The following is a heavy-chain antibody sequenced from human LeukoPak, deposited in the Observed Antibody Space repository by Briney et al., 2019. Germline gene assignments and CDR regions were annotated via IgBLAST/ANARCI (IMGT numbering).Heavy chain of an antibody. V-gene: IGHV3-30-3*01. J-gene: IGHJ3*02. CDR1: GFTFSSYA. Sequence: GRSLRLSCAASGFTFSSYAMHWVRQAPGKGLEWVAVISYDGSNKYYADSVKGRFTISRDNSKNTLYLQMNSLRAEDTAVYYCGKNRYSGSLSPFDIWGQGTMVTVSS. D-gene: IGHD1-26*01. CDR2: ISYDGSNK. CDR3: GKNRYSGSLSPFDI.